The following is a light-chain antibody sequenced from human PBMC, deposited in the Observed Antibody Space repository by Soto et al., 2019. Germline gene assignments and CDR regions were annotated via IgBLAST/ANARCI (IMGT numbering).Light chain of an antibody. CDR1: QSVSRNF. J-gene: IGKJ1*01. V-gene: IGKV3-20*01. CDR2: GAS. Sequence: EIVLTQSPGTLSLSPGERATLSCRASQSVSRNFLAWYQQKSGQAPRLFIYGASSRATGIPDRFSGSGSGTDFTLTISRLEPEDFALYYCQQYGDSPETFGQGTKVEIK. CDR3: QQYGDSPET.